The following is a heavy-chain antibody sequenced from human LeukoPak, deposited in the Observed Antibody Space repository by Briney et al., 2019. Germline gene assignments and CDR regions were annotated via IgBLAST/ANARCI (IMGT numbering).Heavy chain of an antibody. CDR1: GYTLTELS. V-gene: IGHV3-7*01. CDR2: IKQDGSEK. J-gene: IGHJ4*02. D-gene: IGHD3-3*01. CDR3: ARDYLGYYDFWSGLPTPIQDY. Sequence: GASVKVSCKVSGYTLTELSMHWVRQAPGKGLEWVANIKQDGSEKYYVDSVKGRFTISRDNAKNSLYLQMNSLRAEDTAVYYCARDYLGYYDFWSGLPTPIQDYWGQGTLVTVSS.